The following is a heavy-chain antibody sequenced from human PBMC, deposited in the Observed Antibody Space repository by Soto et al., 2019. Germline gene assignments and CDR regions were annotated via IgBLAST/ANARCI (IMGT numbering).Heavy chain of an antibody. J-gene: IGHJ4*02. CDR2: ISNYNGIT. Sequence: QVQLVQSGAEVKKPGASVKVSCKASGYIFTSYGISWVRQAPGEGLEWMGWISNYNGITNYAQKVQGRVTMTTDRSTITAYMELRSLRSDDTAVYYCAESMGGSGTYVSWGQGTLVTVSS. CDR1: GYIFTSYG. V-gene: IGHV1-18*01. D-gene: IGHD3-10*01. CDR3: AESMGGSGTYVS.